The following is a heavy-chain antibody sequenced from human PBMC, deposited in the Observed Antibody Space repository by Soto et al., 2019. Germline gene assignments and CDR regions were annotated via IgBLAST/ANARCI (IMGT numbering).Heavy chain of an antibody. J-gene: IGHJ6*02. CDR2: IYYSGST. V-gene: IGHV4-31*03. Sequence: PSETLSLTCTVSGGSISSGGYYWSWIRQHPGKGLEWIGYIYYSGSTYYNPSLKSRVTISVDTSKNQFSLKLSSVTAADTAVYYCARDYLLWFGELFFPAGMAVWGQGTSVPVSS. CDR3: ARDYLLWFGELFFPAGMAV. CDR1: GGSISSGGYY. D-gene: IGHD3-10*01.